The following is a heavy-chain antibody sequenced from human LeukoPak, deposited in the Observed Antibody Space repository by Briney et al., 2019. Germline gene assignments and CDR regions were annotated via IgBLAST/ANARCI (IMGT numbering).Heavy chain of an antibody. CDR1: GYTFTGYY. D-gene: IGHD3-10*01. CDR3: ARVAYYYGSGSSKGDELDY. V-gene: IGHV1-2*02. CDR2: INPNSGGT. J-gene: IGHJ4*02. Sequence: ASVKVSCKASGYTFTGYYMHWVRQAPGQGLEWMGWINPNSGGTNYAQKFQGRVTMTRDTSISTAYMELGRLRSDDTAVYYCARVAYYYGSGSSKGDELDYWGQGTLVTVSS.